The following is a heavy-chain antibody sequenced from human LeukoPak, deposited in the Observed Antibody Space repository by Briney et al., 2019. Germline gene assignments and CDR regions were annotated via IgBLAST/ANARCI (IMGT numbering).Heavy chain of an antibody. V-gene: IGHV3-7*04. CDR3: ARARIDY. CDR2: IKADGGEE. Sequence: PGRSLRLSCVGSGFTFSSYWMTWVRQAPGKGLGWVAKIKADGGEEYSVDSVKGRFTISRDNGTRLTSLQVRGLRPQQTAPYFCARARIDYWGQGTLVTASS. J-gene: IGHJ4*02. D-gene: IGHD1-14*01. CDR1: GFTFSSYW.